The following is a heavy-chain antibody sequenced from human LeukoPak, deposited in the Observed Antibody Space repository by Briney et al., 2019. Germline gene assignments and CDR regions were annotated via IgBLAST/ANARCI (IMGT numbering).Heavy chain of an antibody. D-gene: IGHD4-11*01. CDR3: TRGREGNHMTTVNTDV. CDR1: GFTFSGYA. V-gene: IGHV3-23*01. CDR2: ISGSGVST. J-gene: IGHJ6*03. Sequence: GGSLRLSCAASGFTFSGYAISWVRQAPGKRLEWVSAISGSGVSTYYADSVKGRFTISRDNSKNTLYLQMNSLRAEDTAVYSCTRGREGNHMTTVNTDVWGKGTTVTVSS.